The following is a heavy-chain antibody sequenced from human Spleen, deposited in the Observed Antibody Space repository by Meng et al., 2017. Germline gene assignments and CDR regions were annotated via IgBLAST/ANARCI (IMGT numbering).Heavy chain of an antibody. V-gene: IGHV4-34*01. CDR1: GGSFSDYY. Sequence: VQLQQGGPGLLKPSATLSLTCVVSGGSFSDYYWSWIRQPPGKGLEWIGEINHSGSTNYNPSLESRATISVDTSQNNLSLKLSSVTAADSAVYYCARGPTTMAHDFDYWGQGTLVTVSS. D-gene: IGHD4-11*01. CDR3: ARGPTTMAHDFDY. CDR2: INHSGST. J-gene: IGHJ4*02.